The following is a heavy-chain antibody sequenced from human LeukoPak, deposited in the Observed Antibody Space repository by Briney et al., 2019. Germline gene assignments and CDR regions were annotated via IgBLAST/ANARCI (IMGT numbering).Heavy chain of an antibody. V-gene: IGHV3-7*01. CDR1: GFTFSSYW. D-gene: IGHD5-18*01. Sequence: GSLRLSCVGSGFTFSSYWMHWVRQAPGKGLEWVANIKQDGSEKYYVDSVKGRFTISRDNAKNSLYLQMNSLRAEDTAVYYCARDRRLIQLWYDAFDIWGQGTMVSVSS. CDR2: IKQDGSEK. J-gene: IGHJ3*02. CDR3: ARDRRLIQLWYDAFDI.